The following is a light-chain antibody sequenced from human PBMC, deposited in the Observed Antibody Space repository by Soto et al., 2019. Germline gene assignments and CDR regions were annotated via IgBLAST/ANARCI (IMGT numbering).Light chain of an antibody. V-gene: IGKV1-5*03. J-gene: IGKJ1*01. CDR2: DAS. CDR1: QTMSSW. CDR3: QQAYSNLWT. Sequence: IQMAQSPTTLSASVGERDTTTCRASQTMSSWLAWYQKKPGKAPKLMIYDASSLKSGVPSRFSGRGSGTYFTLTINNLHREDFADYCCQQAYSNLWTFGQGSMVDIK.